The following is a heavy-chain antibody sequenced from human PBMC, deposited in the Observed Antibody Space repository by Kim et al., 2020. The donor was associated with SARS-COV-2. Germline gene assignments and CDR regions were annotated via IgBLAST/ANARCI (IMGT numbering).Heavy chain of an antibody. J-gene: IGHJ4*02. CDR1: GGSFSGYY. CDR2: INHSGST. D-gene: IGHD3-22*01. CDR3: ARGRYYYDSSGYGN. Sequence: SETLSLTCAVYGGSFSGYYWSCIRQPPGKGLEWIGEINHSGSTNYNPSLKSRVTISVDTSKNQFSLKLSSVTAADTAVYYCARGRYYYDSSGYGNWGQGTLVTVSS. V-gene: IGHV4-34*01.